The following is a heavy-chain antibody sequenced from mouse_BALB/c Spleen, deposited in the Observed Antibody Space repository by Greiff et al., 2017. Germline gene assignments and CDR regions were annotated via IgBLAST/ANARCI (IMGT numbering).Heavy chain of an antibody. CDR2: IDPENGDT. CDR1: GFNIKDYY. CDR3: NAGGNYGFAY. D-gene: IGHD2-1*01. Sequence: VQLQQSGAELVRSGASVKLSCTASGFNIKDYYMHWVKQRPEQGLEWIGWIDPENGDTDYAPKFQGKATMTADTSSNTAYLQLSSLTSEDTAVYYCNAGGNYGFAYWGQGTLVTVSA. J-gene: IGHJ3*01. V-gene: IGHV14-4*02.